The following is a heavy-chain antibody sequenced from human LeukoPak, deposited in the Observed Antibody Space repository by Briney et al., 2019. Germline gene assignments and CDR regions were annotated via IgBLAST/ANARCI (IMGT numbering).Heavy chain of an antibody. V-gene: IGHV4-59*08. CDR2: IYYNGNA. J-gene: IGHJ4*02. Sequence: SETLSLTCAVSGTSISLSNWWTWVRQPPGKGLEWIAFIYYNGNAHYNPSLKSRVTISVDTSKNQFSLRVTSVTAADTAVYYCARHSYSVPHYFDYWGQGTLVTVSS. CDR3: ARHSYSVPHYFDY. CDR1: GTSISLSNW. D-gene: IGHD3-10*02.